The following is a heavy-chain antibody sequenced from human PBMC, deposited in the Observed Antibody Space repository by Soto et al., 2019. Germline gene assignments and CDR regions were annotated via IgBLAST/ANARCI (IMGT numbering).Heavy chain of an antibody. Sequence: QITLKESGPTLVKPTQTLTLTCTFSGFSLSTSGVGVGWIRQPPGKALEWLALIYWDDDKRYSPSLKSSLTNNKDTSKNQVVLTMTNMDPVDTATYYWSHRVWRQLVLFRGCDSWGQGSMFAVS. CDR3: SHRVWRQLVLFRGCDS. V-gene: IGHV2-5*02. CDR2: IYWDDDK. D-gene: IGHD6-13*01. J-gene: IGHJ3*02. CDR1: GFSLSTSGVG.